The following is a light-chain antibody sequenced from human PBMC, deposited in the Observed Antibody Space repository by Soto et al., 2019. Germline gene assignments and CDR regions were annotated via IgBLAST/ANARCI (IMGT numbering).Light chain of an antibody. V-gene: IGKV3-20*01. CDR3: QQYGSTPLT. J-gene: IGKJ4*01. CDR2: DAS. CDR1: QSVGNNN. Sequence: IVLTQSPGTLSLSPGERATLSCRASQSVGNNNLAWYQQKPGQAPRFLIYDASGRATGIPDRFSGSGSGTDFTLTISRLEPEDFAVYYCQQYGSTPLTFGGGTKV.